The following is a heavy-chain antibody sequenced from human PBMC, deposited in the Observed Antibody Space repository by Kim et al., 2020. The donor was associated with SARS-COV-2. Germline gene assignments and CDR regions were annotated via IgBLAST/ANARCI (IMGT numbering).Heavy chain of an antibody. D-gene: IGHD5-18*01. Sequence: SETLSLTCTVSGGSISSGGYYWSWIRQHPGKGLEWIGYIYYSGSTYYNPSLKSRVTISVDTSKNQFSLKLSSVTAADTAVYYCARLNPEGYGHPFDYWGQGTLVTVSS. V-gene: IGHV4-31*03. CDR2: IYYSGST. CDR3: ARLNPEGYGHPFDY. J-gene: IGHJ4*02. CDR1: GGSISSGGYY.